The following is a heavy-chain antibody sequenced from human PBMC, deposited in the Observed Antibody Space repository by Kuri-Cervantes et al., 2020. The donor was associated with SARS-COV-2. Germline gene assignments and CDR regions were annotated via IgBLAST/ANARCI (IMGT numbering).Heavy chain of an antibody. J-gene: IGHJ5*02. CDR1: GFTFSSYA. D-gene: IGHD3-22*01. V-gene: IGHV3-23*01. CDR3: AIPRNDYYDSSGPFLS. CDR2: ISAITSST. Sequence: GESLKISCAASGFTFSSYAMSWVRQAPGKGLEWGSGISAITSSTYYADSVKGRFTISRDNSKNTMYLQMNSLRAEDTAVHYCAIPRNDYYDSSGPFLSWGQGTLVTVSS.